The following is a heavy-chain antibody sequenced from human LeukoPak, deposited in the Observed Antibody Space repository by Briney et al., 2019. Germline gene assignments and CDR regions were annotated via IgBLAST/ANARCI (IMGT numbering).Heavy chain of an antibody. V-gene: IGHV4-31*03. J-gene: IGHJ4*02. CDR3: ARGRILYYFDY. CDR1: GGSISSGGYY. Sequence: SQTLSLTCTVSGGSISSGGYYWSWIRQHPGTGLEWIGYIYYSGSTNYNPSLKSRVTISVDTSKNQFSLKLSSVTAADTAVYYCARGRILYYFDYWGQGTLVTVSS. D-gene: IGHD2-15*01. CDR2: IYYSGST.